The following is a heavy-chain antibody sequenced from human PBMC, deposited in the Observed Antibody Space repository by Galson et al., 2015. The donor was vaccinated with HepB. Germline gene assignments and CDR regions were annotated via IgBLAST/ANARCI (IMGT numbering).Heavy chain of an antibody. Sequence: PALVKPTQTLTLTCTFSGFSLTTTGMCVSWIRQPPGKALEWLARIDWDDDKFYTTSLKTRLTISEDTSKNQVVLRMTNMDPVDTATYFCARIATTVTSSGGLDSWGQGILVTVSS. D-gene: IGHD3-10*01. CDR1: GFSLTTTGMC. V-gene: IGHV2-70*17. CDR3: ARIATTVTSSGGLDS. CDR2: IDWDDDK. J-gene: IGHJ4*02.